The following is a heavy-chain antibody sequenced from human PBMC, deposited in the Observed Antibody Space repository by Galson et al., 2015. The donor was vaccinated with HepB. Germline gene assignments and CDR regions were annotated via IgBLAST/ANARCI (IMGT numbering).Heavy chain of an antibody. CDR2: IKSKTDGGTT. Sequence: SLRLSCAASGFTFSNAWMSWVRQAPGKGLEWVGRIKSKTDGGTTDYAAPVKGRFTISRDDSKNTLYLQMNSLKTEDTAVYYCTTDYGDYVYYYYGMDVWGQGTTVTVSS. CDR3: TTDYGDYVYYYYGMDV. D-gene: IGHD4-17*01. CDR1: GFTFSNAW. J-gene: IGHJ6*02. V-gene: IGHV3-15*01.